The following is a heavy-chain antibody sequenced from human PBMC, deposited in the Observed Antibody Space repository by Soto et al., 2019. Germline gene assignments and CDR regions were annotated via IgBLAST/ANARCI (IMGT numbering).Heavy chain of an antibody. CDR3: ARGRLHDYGDYYDY. CDR2: ISYDGSNK. Sequence: VGSLRLSCAASGFTFSSYAMHWVRQAPGKGLEWVAVISYDGSNKYYADSVKGRFTISRDNSKNTLYLQMNSLRAEDTAVYYCARGRLHDYGDYYDYWGQGTLVTVSS. V-gene: IGHV3-30-3*01. D-gene: IGHD4-17*01. CDR1: GFTFSSYA. J-gene: IGHJ4*02.